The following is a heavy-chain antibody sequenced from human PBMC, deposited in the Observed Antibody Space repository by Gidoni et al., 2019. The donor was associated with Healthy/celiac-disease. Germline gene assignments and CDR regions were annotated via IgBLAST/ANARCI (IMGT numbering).Heavy chain of an antibody. D-gene: IGHD2-2*01. CDR1: GFNFSDYY. Sequence: QVQLVESGGGLVKPGGSLRLSCAASGFNFSDYYMSWIRQAPGKGLEWVSYISSSSSYTNYADSVKGRFTISRDNAKNSLYLQMNSLRAEDTAVYYCARDLGYQLPIFDYWGQGTLVTVSS. CDR2: ISSSSSYT. CDR3: ARDLGYQLPIFDY. V-gene: IGHV3-11*06. J-gene: IGHJ4*02.